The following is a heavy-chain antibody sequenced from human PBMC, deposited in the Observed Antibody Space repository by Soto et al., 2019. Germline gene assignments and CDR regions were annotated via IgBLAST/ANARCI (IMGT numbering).Heavy chain of an antibody. J-gene: IGHJ6*02. Sequence: QVQLVQSGAEVKKPGASVKFSCKASGYTFISYYIHWVRQAPGQGLEWMALIDPSGGRTSYAQQFQGRATMTRDTSTSTVYMELSSLRSEDTAVYYCTRGIASTHYYSGMDVWGQGTTVTVSS. CDR2: IDPSGGRT. V-gene: IGHV1-46*03. CDR3: TRGIASTHYYSGMDV. D-gene: IGHD3-3*02. CDR1: GYTFISYY.